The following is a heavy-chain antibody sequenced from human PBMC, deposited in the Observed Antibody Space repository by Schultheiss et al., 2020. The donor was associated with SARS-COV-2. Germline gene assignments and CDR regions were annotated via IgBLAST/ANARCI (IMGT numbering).Heavy chain of an antibody. V-gene: IGHV3-15*01. D-gene: IGHD3-22*01. J-gene: IGHJ4*02. CDR2: IKSKTDGGTT. Sequence: GGSLRLSCAASGFTFSNAWMSWVRQAPGKGLEWVGRIKSKTDGGTTDYAAPVKGRFTISRDDSKNTLYLQMNSLRAEDTAVYYCAKGPTSITMIVVPLDYWGQGTLVTVSS. CDR1: GFTFSNAW. CDR3: AKGPTSITMIVVPLDY.